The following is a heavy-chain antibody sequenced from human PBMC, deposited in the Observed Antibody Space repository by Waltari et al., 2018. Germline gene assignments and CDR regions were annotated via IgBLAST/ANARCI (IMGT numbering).Heavy chain of an antibody. CDR1: GFTFSSYG. J-gene: IGHJ4*02. V-gene: IGHV3-33*01. CDR2: IWYDGSNK. Sequence: QVQLVESGGGLVQPGRSLRLSCAASGFTFSSYGMHWVRQAPGKGLEWVAVIWYDGSNKYYADSVKGRFTISRDNSKNTLYLQMNSLRAEDTAVYYCARDSVGISGTLGDYWGQGTLVTVSS. D-gene: IGHD1-26*01. CDR3: ARDSVGISGTLGDY.